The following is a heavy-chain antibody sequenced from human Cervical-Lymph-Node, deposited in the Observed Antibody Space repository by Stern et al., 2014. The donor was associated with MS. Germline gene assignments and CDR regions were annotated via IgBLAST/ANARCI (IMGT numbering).Heavy chain of an antibody. D-gene: IGHD3-16*02. V-gene: IGHV3-33*01. CDR3: ARYSHRRHYIDSDFFDY. Sequence: VQLVESGGGVVQPGRSLRLSCAASGFTFRTYGMHWVRQAPGKGLEWVAVIWSDGSNKNYADSVKGRFTVSRDNSKNTLYLQMNSLRVEDTAVYYCARYSHRRHYIDSDFFDYWGQGTLVTVSS. J-gene: IGHJ4*02. CDR2: IWSDGSNK. CDR1: GFTFRTYG.